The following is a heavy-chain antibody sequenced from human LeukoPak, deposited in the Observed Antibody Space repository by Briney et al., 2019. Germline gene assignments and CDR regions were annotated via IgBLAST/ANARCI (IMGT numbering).Heavy chain of an antibody. CDR2: ISAYNGNT. CDR1: GYTFTSYG. Sequence: ASVKVSCKASGYTFTSYGISWVRQAPGQGLEWMGWISAYNGNTNYAQKFQGRVTMTRNTSISTAYMELSSLRSEDTAVYYCARGATLGALDYWGQGTLVTVSS. CDR3: ARGATLGALDY. J-gene: IGHJ4*02. V-gene: IGHV1-18*01. D-gene: IGHD1-26*01.